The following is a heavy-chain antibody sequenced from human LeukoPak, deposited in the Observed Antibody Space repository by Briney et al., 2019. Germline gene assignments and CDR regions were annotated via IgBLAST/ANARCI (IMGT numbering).Heavy chain of an antibody. CDR1: GFTFSSYA. CDR2: ISGSGGST. J-gene: IGHJ5*02. CDR3: AKSAWKQQLVPHWFGP. D-gene: IGHD6-13*01. V-gene: IGHV3-23*01. Sequence: GGSLRLSCAASGFTFSSYAMSWVRQAPGKGLEWVSAISGSGGSTYYADSVKGRFTISRDNSKNTLYLQMNSLRAEDTAVYYCAKSAWKQQLVPHWFGPWGQGTLGTVSS.